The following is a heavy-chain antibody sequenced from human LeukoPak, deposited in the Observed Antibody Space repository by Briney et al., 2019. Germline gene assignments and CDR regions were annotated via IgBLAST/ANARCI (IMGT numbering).Heavy chain of an antibody. CDR1: GFTFSSYG. D-gene: IGHD3-16*02. CDR2: IRHDGSNK. J-gene: IGHJ4*02. Sequence: GGSLRLSCAASGFTFSSYGMHWVRQAPGKGLEWVAFIRHDGSNKYYADSVKGRFTISRDNSKNTLYLQMNSLRAEDTAVYYCAKADTFGGVIVSEGFDYWGQGTLVTVSS. CDR3: AKADTFGGVIVSEGFDY. V-gene: IGHV3-30*02.